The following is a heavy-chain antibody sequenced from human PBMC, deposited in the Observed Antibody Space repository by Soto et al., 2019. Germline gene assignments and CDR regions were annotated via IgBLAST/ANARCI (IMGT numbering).Heavy chain of an antibody. CDR3: ARDLQGIAAAGTKDY. Sequence: ASVKVSCKASGYTFTGYYMHWVRQAPGQGLEWMGWINPNSGGTNYAQKFQGRVTMTRDTSISTAYMELSRLRSDDTAVYYCARDLQGIAAAGTKDYWGQGTLVTVSS. CDR2: INPNSGGT. J-gene: IGHJ4*02. V-gene: IGHV1-2*02. D-gene: IGHD6-13*01. CDR1: GYTFTGYY.